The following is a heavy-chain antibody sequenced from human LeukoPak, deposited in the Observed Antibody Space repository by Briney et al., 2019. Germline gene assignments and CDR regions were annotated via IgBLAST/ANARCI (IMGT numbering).Heavy chain of an antibody. V-gene: IGHV4-39*01. CDR1: GGSISSSSYY. Sequence: SETLSLTCTVSGGSISSSSYYWGWIRQPPGKGLEWIGNFYSSGSTYYSPSLKSRVTISVDTSKNQFSLNLTSLTAADTAVYYCARGDYSSSWHRADYYYMDVWGKGTTVTVSS. D-gene: IGHD6-13*01. CDR3: ARGDYSSSWHRADYYYMDV. J-gene: IGHJ6*03. CDR2: FYSSGST.